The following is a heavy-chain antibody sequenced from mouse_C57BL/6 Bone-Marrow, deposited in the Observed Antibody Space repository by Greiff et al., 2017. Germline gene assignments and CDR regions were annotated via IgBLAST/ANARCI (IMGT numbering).Heavy chain of an antibody. J-gene: IGHJ1*03. CDR1: GFTFSDYY. CDR3: ARELPRYFDV. V-gene: IGHV5-16*01. Sequence: DVQLVESEGGLVQPGSSMKLSCTASGFTFSDYYMAWVRQVPEKGLEWVANINYDGSSTYYLDSLKSRFIISRDNAKNILYLQMSSLKSEDTATYYCARELPRYFDVWGTGTTVTVSS. CDR2: INYDGSST. D-gene: IGHD5-5*01.